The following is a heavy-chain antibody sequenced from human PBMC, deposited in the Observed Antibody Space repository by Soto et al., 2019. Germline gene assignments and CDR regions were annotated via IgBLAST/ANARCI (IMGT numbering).Heavy chain of an antibody. J-gene: IGHJ3*01. CDR1: GFSVSSTKY. CDR3: VRDSRYGTDGGFSIMRDAFDV. Sequence: QVQLQESGPGLVKPSGTLSLTCTVSGFSVSSTKYWRWVRQSPGKHLEWIGEIYHSGTTYYNPSRSGRVTISMDKSKNQISLILTSVTAADTAVYHCVRDSRYGTDGGFSIMRDAFDVWGQGTLVTVSS. V-gene: IGHV4-4*02. D-gene: IGHD2-8*01. CDR2: IYHSGTT.